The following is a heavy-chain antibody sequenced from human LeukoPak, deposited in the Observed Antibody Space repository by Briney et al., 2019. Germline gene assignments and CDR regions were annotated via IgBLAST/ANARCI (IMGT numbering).Heavy chain of an antibody. D-gene: IGHD1-26*01. CDR1: GGSISSYY. Sequence: PSETLSLTCTVSGGSISSYYWSWLRQPPGKGLEWIGYIYYSGSTDYNPSLKSRVTISVDTSKNQFSLKLSSVTAADTAVYYCARGGGGSYGYWGQGTLVTVSS. CDR3: ARGGGGSYGY. CDR2: IYYSGST. J-gene: IGHJ4*02. V-gene: IGHV4-59*01.